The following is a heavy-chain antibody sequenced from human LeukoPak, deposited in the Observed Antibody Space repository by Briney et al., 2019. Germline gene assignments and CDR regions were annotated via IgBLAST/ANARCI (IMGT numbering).Heavy chain of an antibody. CDR2: ISSSGTA. CDR1: GGSISTATFD. CDR3: ARFKGGTGFDY. J-gene: IGHJ4*02. D-gene: IGHD1-26*01. Sequence: SETLSLTCAVSGGSISTATFDWGWIRQAPGRDLEWIATISSSGTAYYNPSLMSRVTISVDTPMNQFSLELTSVTAADTGLFYCARFKGGTGFDYWGQGILVIVSS. V-gene: IGHV4-39*01.